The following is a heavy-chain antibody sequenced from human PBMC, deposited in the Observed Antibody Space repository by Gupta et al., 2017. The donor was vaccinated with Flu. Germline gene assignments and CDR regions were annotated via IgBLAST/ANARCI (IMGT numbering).Heavy chain of an antibody. CDR3: AKAQGSYRSGWRFDY. J-gene: IGHJ4*02. CDR1: GFTFSSYA. V-gene: IGHV3-23*01. D-gene: IGHD6-19*01. Sequence: EVQLLESGGGLVQPGGSLRLSCAVSGFTFSSYALTWVRPAPGKGLEWVSAISGVGESTYYADSVKGRFTISRDNSKNTLYLQMNSLRAEDTALYYCAKAQGSYRSGWRFDYWGQGTLVTVSS. CDR2: ISGVGEST.